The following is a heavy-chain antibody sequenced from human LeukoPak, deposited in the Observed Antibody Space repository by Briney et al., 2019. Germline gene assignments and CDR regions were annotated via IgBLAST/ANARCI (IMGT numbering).Heavy chain of an antibody. CDR2: ISGSGGST. CDR3: AKESSITMIVVVITRAFDY. D-gene: IGHD3-22*01. CDR1: GFTFSSYA. J-gene: IGHJ4*02. V-gene: IGHV3-23*01. Sequence: GGSLRLSCAASGFTFSSYAMSWVRQAPGKGLEWVSAISGSGGSTYYADSVKGRFTISRDNSKNTLYLQMNSLRAEDTAVYYCAKESSITMIVVVITRAFDYWGQGTLVTVSS.